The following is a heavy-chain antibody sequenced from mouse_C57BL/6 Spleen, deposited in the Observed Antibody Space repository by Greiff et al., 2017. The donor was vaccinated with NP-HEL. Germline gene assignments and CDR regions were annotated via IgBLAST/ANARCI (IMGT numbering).Heavy chain of an antibody. J-gene: IGHJ1*03. CDR2: INPNNGGT. V-gene: IGHV1-26*01. Sequence: VQLQQSGPELVKPGASVKISCKASGYTFTDYYMNWVKQSHGKSLEWIGYINPNNGGTSYNQKFKGKATLTVDKSSSTAYMELRSLTSEDSAVYYGARVGLYLGYFDVWGTGTTVTVSS. D-gene: IGHD2-12*01. CDR1: GYTFTDYY. CDR3: ARVGLYLGYFDV.